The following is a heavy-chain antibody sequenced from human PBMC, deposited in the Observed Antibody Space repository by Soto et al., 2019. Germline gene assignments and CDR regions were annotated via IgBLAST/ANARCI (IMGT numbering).Heavy chain of an antibody. V-gene: IGHV5-51*01. J-gene: IGHJ4*02. D-gene: IGHD1-1*01. Sequence: GESLKISCKGSGYTFTSHWIGWVRQMPGKGLEWMGIIYPGDSDTRYSPSFQGQVIISADKSITTAYLQWSSLKASDTAMYYCARGFVSDGYTSDFDLWGQGTLVTVSS. CDR2: IYPGDSDT. CDR1: GYTFTSHW. CDR3: ARGFVSDGYTSDFDL.